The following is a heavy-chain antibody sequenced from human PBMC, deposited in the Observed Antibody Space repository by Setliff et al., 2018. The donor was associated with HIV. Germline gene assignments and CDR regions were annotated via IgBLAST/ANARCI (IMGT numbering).Heavy chain of an antibody. CDR2: INAGNGNT. CDR3: ARGSTAVNY. J-gene: IGHJ4*02. D-gene: IGHD2-2*01. Sequence: GASVKVSCKASGYTFTSYAMHWVRQAPGQRLEWMGWINAGNGNTKYSQKFQGRVTMTRDTSITTAYMELSRLTSDDTAVYYCARGSTAVNYWGQGTLVTVSS. V-gene: IGHV1-3*01. CDR1: GYTFTSYA.